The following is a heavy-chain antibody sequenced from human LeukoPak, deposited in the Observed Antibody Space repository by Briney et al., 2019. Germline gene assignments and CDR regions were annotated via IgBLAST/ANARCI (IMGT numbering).Heavy chain of an antibody. J-gene: IGHJ3*02. Sequence: SVKVSCKASGGTCSSYAISWVRQAPGQGLEWMGGIIPIFGTANYAQKFQGRVTITTDESTSTAYMELSSLRSEDTAVYYCARDVTSQERGAFDIWGQGTMVTVSS. CDR2: IIPIFGTA. CDR1: GGTCSSYA. CDR3: ARDVTSQERGAFDI. V-gene: IGHV1-69*05. D-gene: IGHD2/OR15-2a*01.